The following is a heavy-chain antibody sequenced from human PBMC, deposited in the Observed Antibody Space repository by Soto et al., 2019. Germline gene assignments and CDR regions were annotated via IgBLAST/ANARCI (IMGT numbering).Heavy chain of an antibody. CDR2: INDGGAYT. Sequence: EVQLLESGGGLVQPGGSLRLSCVASGFTFSSLGMSWVRQAPGKGLEWVSAINDGGAYTYYANSVKGRFTISRDISKGTLYLQMNSLRAEDTAIYYCAEGAMSTKGMDAWGQGTTVTVSS. D-gene: IGHD2-2*01. J-gene: IGHJ6*02. CDR1: GFTFSSLG. V-gene: IGHV3-23*01. CDR3: AEGAMSTKGMDA.